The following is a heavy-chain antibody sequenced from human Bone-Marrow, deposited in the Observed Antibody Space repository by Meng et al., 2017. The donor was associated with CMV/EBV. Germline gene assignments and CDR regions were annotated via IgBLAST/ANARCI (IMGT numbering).Heavy chain of an antibody. CDR3: ARDLTPSITIFGVAQPWFDP. V-gene: IGHV1-69*04. CDR2: IIPILGIA. J-gene: IGHJ5*02. Sequence: SVRVSCKASGGTFSSYTISWVRQAPGQGLEWMGRIIPILGIANYAQKFQGRVTITADTSTSTAYMELRSLRSDDTAVYYCARDLTPSITIFGVAQPWFDPWGQGTLVTVSS. CDR1: GGTFSSYT. D-gene: IGHD3-3*01.